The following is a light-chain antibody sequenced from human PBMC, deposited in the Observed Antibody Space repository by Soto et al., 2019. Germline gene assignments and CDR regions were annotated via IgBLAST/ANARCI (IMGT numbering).Light chain of an antibody. CDR3: CSYTTSNTRQIV. CDR1: SSDVGGYNY. V-gene: IGLV2-14*03. Sequence: QSVLNQPASVSGSPGQSITISCTGTSSDVGGYNYVSWYQHHPGKAPKLMIYDVSNRPSGVSNRFSGSKSGNTASLTISGLQPEDEADYYCCSYTTSNTRQIVFGTGTKVT. J-gene: IGLJ1*01. CDR2: DVS.